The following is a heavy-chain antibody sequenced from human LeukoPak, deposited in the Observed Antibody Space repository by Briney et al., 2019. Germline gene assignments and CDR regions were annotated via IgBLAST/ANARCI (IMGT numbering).Heavy chain of an antibody. V-gene: IGHV4-38-2*01. D-gene: IGHD7-27*01. CDR2: IYQSGST. CDR1: GFTFSTYS. J-gene: IGHJ4*02. Sequence: GSLRLSCGASGFTFSTYSMNWVRQAPGKGLEWIGSIYQSGSTYYNPSLKSRVTISVDTSRNQFSLKLSSVTAADTAVYYCARLAWGRLDYWGQGTLVTVSS. CDR3: ARLAWGRLDY.